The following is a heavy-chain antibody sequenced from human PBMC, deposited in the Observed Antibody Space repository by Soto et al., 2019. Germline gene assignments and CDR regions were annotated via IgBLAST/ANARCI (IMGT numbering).Heavy chain of an antibody. D-gene: IGHD3-22*01. V-gene: IGHV4-39*01. CDR2: IYYSGST. CDR3: ARHQDYYDSSGYYGY. Sequence: QLQLQESGPGLVKPSETLSLTCTVSGGSISSSSYYWGWIRQPPGKGLEWIGSIYYSGSTYYNPSLKSRVTISVDTSKNQFSLKLSSVTAADTAVYYCARHQDYYDSSGYYGYWGQGTLVTVSS. CDR1: GGSISSSSYY. J-gene: IGHJ4*02.